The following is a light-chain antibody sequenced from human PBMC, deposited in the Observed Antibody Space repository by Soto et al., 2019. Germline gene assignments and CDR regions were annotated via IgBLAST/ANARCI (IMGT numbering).Light chain of an antibody. V-gene: IGKV3-20*01. CDR1: QSVSNKY. J-gene: IGKJ2*01. CDR2: GSS. Sequence: EVVLTQSPGTLSLSPGERATLSCRASQSVSNKYLAWYQQKPGQAPRLLIFGSSDRATGIPDRFIGSESGTDLTLTISRLEPEDFAVYYCEQYGSSPPYTFGQGTMLEIK. CDR3: EQYGSSPPYT.